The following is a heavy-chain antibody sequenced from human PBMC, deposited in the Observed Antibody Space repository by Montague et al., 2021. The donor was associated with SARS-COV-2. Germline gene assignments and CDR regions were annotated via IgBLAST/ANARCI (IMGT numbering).Heavy chain of an antibody. CDR2: FYYSLNT. V-gene: IGHV4-59*01. Sequence: SETLSLTCTVSGGSISTYYWNWIRQSPGKGLEWLGYFYYSLNTNYNPSLKGRLTISVDTSENQVFLNLRSVTAADTAVYYCARDSFEAPLFFDYWGQGILVTVSS. J-gene: IGHJ4*02. CDR1: GGSISTYY. CDR3: ARDSFEAPLFFDY. D-gene: IGHD3-16*01.